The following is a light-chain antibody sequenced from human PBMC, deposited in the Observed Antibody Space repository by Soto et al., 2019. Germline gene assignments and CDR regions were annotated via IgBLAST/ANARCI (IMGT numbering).Light chain of an antibody. CDR3: LLSYSGGEGV. CDR2: DTS. V-gene: IGLV7-46*01. J-gene: IGLJ2*01. Sequence: QAVGTQEPSLTVSPGGTVTLTCGSSTGAVTSGHYPYWFQQKPGQAPRTLIYDTSNKHSWTPARFSGSLLGGKAALTLSGAQPEDEAEYYCLLSYSGGEGVFGGGTKLTVL. CDR1: TGAVTSGHY.